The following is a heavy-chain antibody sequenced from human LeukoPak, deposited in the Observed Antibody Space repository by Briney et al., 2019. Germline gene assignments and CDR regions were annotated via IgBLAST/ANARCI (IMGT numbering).Heavy chain of an antibody. D-gene: IGHD3-22*01. V-gene: IGHV1-18*01. CDR2: ISAYNGNT. Sequence: ASVKLSCKASGYTFTSYGISWVRQAPGQGLEWMGWISAYNGNTNYAQKLQGRVTMTTDTSTSTAYMELRSLRSDDTAVYYCATTYDSSGYYVDWGQGTLVTVSS. CDR1: GYTFTSYG. CDR3: ATTYDSSGYYVD. J-gene: IGHJ4*02.